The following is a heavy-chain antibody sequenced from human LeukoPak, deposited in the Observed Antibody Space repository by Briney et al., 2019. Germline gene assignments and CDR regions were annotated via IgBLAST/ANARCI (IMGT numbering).Heavy chain of an antibody. J-gene: IGHJ4*02. D-gene: IGHD6-19*01. CDR3: ARLVSSGWFRLDY. V-gene: IGHV3-21*01. CDR1: GFTFSSYS. CDR2: ISSSSSYI. Sequence: GGSLRLSCAASGFTFSSYSMNWVRQAPGKGLEWVSSISSSSSYIYYADSVKGRFTISRDNAKNSLYLQMNSLRAEDTAVYYCARLVSSGWFRLDYWGQGTLVTVSS.